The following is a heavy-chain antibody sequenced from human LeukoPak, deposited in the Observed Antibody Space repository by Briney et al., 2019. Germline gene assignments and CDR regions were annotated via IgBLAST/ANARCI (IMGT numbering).Heavy chain of an antibody. V-gene: IGHV1-8*03. CDR1: GYTFTSYD. J-gene: IGHJ6*03. Sequence: GASVKVSCKASGYTFTSYDINWVRQATGQGLEWMGWMNPNSGNTGYAQKFQGRVTITRNISISTAYMELSSLRSEDTAVYYCARGQHGPYYYYYMDVWGKGTTVTVSS. CDR3: ARGQHGPYYYYYMDV. CDR2: MNPNSGNT.